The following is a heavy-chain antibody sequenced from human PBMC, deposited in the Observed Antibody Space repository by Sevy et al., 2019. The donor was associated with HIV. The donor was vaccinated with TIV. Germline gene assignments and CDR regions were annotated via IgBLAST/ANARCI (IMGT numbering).Heavy chain of an antibody. CDR2: IYSGGST. D-gene: IGHD4-17*01. J-gene: IGHJ3*01. V-gene: IGHV3-53*01. CDR1: GFTVSSNY. CDR3: ARENGDTRWSAFDF. Sequence: GGSLRLSCAASGFTVSSNYMSWVRQAPGKGLEWVSVIYSGGSTYYADSVKGRFTISRDNSKNTLYLQMNSLRAEDTAVYYCARENGDTRWSAFDFWGQGTMVTVSS.